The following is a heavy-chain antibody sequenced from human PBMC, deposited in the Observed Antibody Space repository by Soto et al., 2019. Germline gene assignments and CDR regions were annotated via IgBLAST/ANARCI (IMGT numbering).Heavy chain of an antibody. CDR2: INHSGNT. CDR3: ARGLQQWLPIDY. CDR1: GGSFSGYH. Sequence: SETLSLTCAVYGGSFSGYHWSYIRQPPGKGLEWIGEINHSGNTNYNPSLKSRVTISIDTSKSQFSLNLNSVTAADTAVYYCARGLQQWLPIDYWGPGTLVTVSS. J-gene: IGHJ4*02. V-gene: IGHV4-34*01. D-gene: IGHD6-19*01.